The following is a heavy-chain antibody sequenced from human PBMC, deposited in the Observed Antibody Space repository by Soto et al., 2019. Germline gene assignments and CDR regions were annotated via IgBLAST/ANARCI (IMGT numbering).Heavy chain of an antibody. D-gene: IGHD3-10*01. CDR3: ARDRSYYYGSGSQTPGNWFDP. CDR2: IYYSGST. Sequence: SETLSLTCTVSGGSISSYYWSWIRQPPGKGLEWIGYIYYSGSTNYNPSLKSRVTISVDTSKNQFSLKLSSVTAADTAVYYCARDRSYYYGSGSQTPGNWFDPWGQGTLVTVSS. V-gene: IGHV4-59*01. J-gene: IGHJ5*02. CDR1: GGSISSYY.